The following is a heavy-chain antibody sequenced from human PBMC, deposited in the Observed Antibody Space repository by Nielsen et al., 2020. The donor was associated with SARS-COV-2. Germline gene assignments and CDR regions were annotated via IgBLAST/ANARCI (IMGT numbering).Heavy chain of an antibody. Sequence: GGSLRLSWAASGFTFSSYEMNWVRQAPGKGLEWVSYISSSGSTIYYADSVRGRFTISRDNAKNSLYLQMDSLRAEDTALYYCARDPYYGSGTYRFYGMDLWGQGTTVTVSS. CDR3: ARDPYYGSGTYRFYGMDL. D-gene: IGHD3-10*01. CDR1: GFTFSSYE. V-gene: IGHV3-48*03. CDR2: ISSSGSTI. J-gene: IGHJ6*02.